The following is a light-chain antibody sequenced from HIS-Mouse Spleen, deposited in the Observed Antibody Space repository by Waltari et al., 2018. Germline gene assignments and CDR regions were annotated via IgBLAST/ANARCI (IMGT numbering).Light chain of an antibody. CDR2: QDS. J-gene: IGLJ2*01. V-gene: IGLV3-1*01. Sequence: SYELTQPPSVSVSPGQTASITCSGDKLGDKYACWYQQKPGQPPVLVIYQDSKRPSGFPERVSGSNSGNTATLTISGTQAMDEADYYCQAWDSSTVVFGGGTKLTVL. CDR3: QAWDSSTVV. CDR1: KLGDKY.